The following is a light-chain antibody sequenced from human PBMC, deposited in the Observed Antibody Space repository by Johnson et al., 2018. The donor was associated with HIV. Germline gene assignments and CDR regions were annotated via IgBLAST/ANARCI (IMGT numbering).Light chain of an antibody. Sequence: QSVLTQPPSVSAAPGQKVTISCSGSNSNIESNSVSWYQQLPGAAPKVVLYENNKRPSGIPDRFSGSKSGTSATLDITGLQTGDEADYYCGTWDRSLTVHYVFGTGTKVTVL. CDR2: ENN. V-gene: IGLV1-51*02. J-gene: IGLJ1*01. CDR1: NSNIESNS. CDR3: GTWDRSLTVHYV.